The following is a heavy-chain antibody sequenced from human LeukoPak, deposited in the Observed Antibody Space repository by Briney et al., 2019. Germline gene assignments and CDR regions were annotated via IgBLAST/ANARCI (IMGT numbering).Heavy chain of an antibody. CDR1: GFTFSSYA. D-gene: IGHD3-22*01. Sequence: GGSLRLSCAASGFTFSSYAMHWVRQAPGEGLEWVAVISYDGSNKYYADSVKGRFTISRDNSKNTLYLQMNSLRAEDTAVYYCARDLSPYYDSSGYLIWGQGTLVTVSS. CDR2: ISYDGSNK. J-gene: IGHJ4*02. V-gene: IGHV3-30-3*01. CDR3: ARDLSPYYDSSGYLI.